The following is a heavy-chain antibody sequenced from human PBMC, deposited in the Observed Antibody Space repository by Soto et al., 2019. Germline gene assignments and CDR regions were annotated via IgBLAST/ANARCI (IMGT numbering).Heavy chain of an antibody. Sequence: ASVKGSCKASGYTFTSYGISWVRQAPGQGLEWMGWISAYNGNTNYAQKLQGRVTMTTDTSTSTAYMELRSLRSDDTAVYYCARDAAVGSGSYSGPSDYWGQGTLVTVSS. D-gene: IGHD3-10*01. CDR1: GYTFTSYG. CDR2: ISAYNGNT. CDR3: ARDAAVGSGSYSGPSDY. V-gene: IGHV1-18*04. J-gene: IGHJ4*02.